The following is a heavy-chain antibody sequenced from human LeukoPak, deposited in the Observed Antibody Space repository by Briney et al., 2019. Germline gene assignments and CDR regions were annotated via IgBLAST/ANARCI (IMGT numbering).Heavy chain of an antibody. CDR2: ISGSGSTI. D-gene: IGHD5-18*01. CDR3: ARVRSGYSHENYFDY. CDR1: GFTFSSYS. V-gene: IGHV3-48*04. Sequence: GGSLRLSCAASGFTFSSYSMNWVRQAPGKGLEWVSYISGSGSTIYYADSVKGRFTISRDNAKDSLYLQMNSLRAEDTAVYYCARVRSGYSHENYFDYWGQGTLVTVSS. J-gene: IGHJ4*02.